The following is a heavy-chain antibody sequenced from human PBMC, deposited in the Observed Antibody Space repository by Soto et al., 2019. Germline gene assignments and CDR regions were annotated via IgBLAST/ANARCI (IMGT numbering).Heavy chain of an antibody. CDR1: GFSLSTRGVG. Sequence: QITLKEPGPTLMKPTQTLTLTCTFSGFSLSTRGVGVGWIRQPPGKALECLALIYWDDDKRYSPSLSSRLTITKDTSKNQVVLTMTNMDPVDTATYFCAHTGSMTTVTKGAFDIWGQGTMVTVSS. CDR3: AHTGSMTTVTKGAFDI. D-gene: IGHD4-17*01. CDR2: IYWDDDK. V-gene: IGHV2-5*02. J-gene: IGHJ3*02.